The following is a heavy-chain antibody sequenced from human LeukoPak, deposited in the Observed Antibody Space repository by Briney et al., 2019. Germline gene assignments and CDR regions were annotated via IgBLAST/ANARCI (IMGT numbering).Heavy chain of an antibody. Sequence: SETLSLNCTVSGGSISSYYRSWIRQPPGQGLEWIRYIYYIGSATYNPSLNSRVTISVDTSKNHFSLKVNSVTAADTAVYYCARGYTEMVFDDWGQGTLVTVSS. J-gene: IGHJ4*02. D-gene: IGHD5-18*01. CDR3: ARGYTEMVFDD. CDR2: IYYIGSA. CDR1: GGSISSYY. V-gene: IGHV4-59*01.